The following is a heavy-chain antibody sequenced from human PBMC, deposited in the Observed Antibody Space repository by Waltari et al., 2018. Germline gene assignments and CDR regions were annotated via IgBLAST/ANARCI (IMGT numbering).Heavy chain of an antibody. CDR3: ARGINESFEP. CDR2: INSGGDST. D-gene: IGHD1-1*01. V-gene: IGHV3-23*01. J-gene: IGHJ5*02. CDR1: GFPFSNYA. Sequence: EVQVLESGGGLAQPGGSLRLSCAASGFPFSNYAMRWVRQAPGKGLEGVSGINSGGDSTAYVDSVKGRFTISRDNSKNTLYLQMNSLRVEDTALYYCARGINESFEPWGQGTLVTVSS.